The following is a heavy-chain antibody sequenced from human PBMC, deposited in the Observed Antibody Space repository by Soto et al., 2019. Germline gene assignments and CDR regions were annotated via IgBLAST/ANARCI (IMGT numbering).Heavy chain of an antibody. CDR2: MYHGGRT. Sequence: SETLSLTCTVSCDSVTNYFWSWMRRPPGKGLEWIGHMYHGGRTNYSPSLKSRVTMSLDSSKNQFSLNLSSVTAADTAVYYCARAPSIAARYGYFDLWGRGTLVTVSS. D-gene: IGHD6-6*01. V-gene: IGHV4-59*02. CDR3: ARAPSIAARYGYFDL. J-gene: IGHJ2*01. CDR1: CDSVTNYF.